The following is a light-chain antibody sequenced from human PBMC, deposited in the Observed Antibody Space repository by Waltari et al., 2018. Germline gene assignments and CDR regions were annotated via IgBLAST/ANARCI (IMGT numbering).Light chain of an antibody. V-gene: IGLV2-14*03. CDR1: STDVGAPAF. J-gene: IGLJ3*02. Sequence: QSALTQPAAVSGSPGQSITLSCDGTSTDVGAPAFVSWYRKHPGRAPEVLIYDVKSRPSGVPDRFSGSKAVRTASLIITGLQTEDEGDYYCSSYTVYNTWVFGGGTKLTV. CDR2: DVK. CDR3: SSYTVYNTWV.